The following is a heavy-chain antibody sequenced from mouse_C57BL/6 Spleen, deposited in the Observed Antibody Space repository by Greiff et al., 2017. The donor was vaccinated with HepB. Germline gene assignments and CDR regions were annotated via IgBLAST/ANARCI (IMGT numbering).Heavy chain of an antibody. CDR1: GYTFTSYW. V-gene: IGHV1-52*01. CDR3: ARSTAEGWFAY. J-gene: IGHJ3*01. Sequence: QVQLQQPGAELVRPGSSVKLSCKASGYTFTSYWMHWVKQRPIQGLEWIGNIDPSDSETHYNQKFKDKATLTVDKSSSTAYMQLSSLTSEDSACYCCARSTAEGWFAYWGQGTLVTVAA. CDR2: IDPSDSET. D-gene: IGHD5-1*01.